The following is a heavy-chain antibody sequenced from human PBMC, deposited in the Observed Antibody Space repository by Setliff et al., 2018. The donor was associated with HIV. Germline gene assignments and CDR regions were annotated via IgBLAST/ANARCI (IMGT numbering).Heavy chain of an antibody. D-gene: IGHD3-22*01. V-gene: IGHV1-69*10. CDR1: RGTFSSYG. Sequence: ASVKVSCKASRGTFSSYGFNWVRQAPGQGLEWMGGIIPILGIANYAQKFKGRVTITADKSTSTVYMELRSLRSEDTAVYYCARDHDSSAYYFLDPWGQGTLVTVSS. CDR3: ARDHDSSAYYFLDP. J-gene: IGHJ5*02. CDR2: IIPILGIA.